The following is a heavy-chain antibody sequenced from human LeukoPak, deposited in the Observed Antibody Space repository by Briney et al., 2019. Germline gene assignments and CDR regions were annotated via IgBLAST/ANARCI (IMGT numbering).Heavy chain of an antibody. V-gene: IGHV1-46*01. Sequence: ASVKVSCKASGYSFPTQSIDWVRQAPGQGLEWMGIINPSGGDTIHAQKFQGRVTMTRDTSTSTVYMELSSLRPEDTAIYFCARTLPDIVGTTYFAYWGQGTLVTVSS. J-gene: IGHJ4*02. CDR2: INPSGGDT. D-gene: IGHD1-26*01. CDR1: GYSFPTQS. CDR3: ARTLPDIVGTTYFAY.